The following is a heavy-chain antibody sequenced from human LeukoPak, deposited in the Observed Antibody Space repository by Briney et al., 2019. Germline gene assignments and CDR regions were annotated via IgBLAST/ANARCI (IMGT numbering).Heavy chain of an antibody. V-gene: IGHV3-7*01. D-gene: IGHD3-3*01. CDR3: GRDRLIGGLDP. CDR2: IKQDGSEK. CDR1: GFTISTYW. J-gene: IGHJ5*02. Sequence: GGSLRLSCAGSGFTISTYWMTWVRQAPGKGLEWVANIKQDGSEKYYVDSVKGRFTISRDNAKNSLYLQMNSLRAADTAVYYCGRDRLIGGLDPWGQGTLVTVSS.